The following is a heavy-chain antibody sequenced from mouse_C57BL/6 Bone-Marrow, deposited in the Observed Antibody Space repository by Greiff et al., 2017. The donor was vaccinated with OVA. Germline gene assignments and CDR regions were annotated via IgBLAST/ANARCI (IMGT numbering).Heavy chain of an antibody. CDR2: INYDGSST. V-gene: IGHV5-16*01. J-gene: IGHJ1*03. Sequence: EVQRVESEGGLVQPGSSMKLSCTASGFTFSDYYMAWVRQVPEKGLEWVANINYDGSSTYYLDSLKSRFIISRDNAKNILYLQMSSLKSEDTATYYCARDELGLWYFDVWGTGTTVTVSS. D-gene: IGHD4-1*01. CDR1: GFTFSDYY. CDR3: ARDELGLWYFDV.